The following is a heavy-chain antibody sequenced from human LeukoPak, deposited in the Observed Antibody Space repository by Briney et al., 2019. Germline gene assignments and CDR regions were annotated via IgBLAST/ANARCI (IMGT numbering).Heavy chain of an antibody. CDR3: AREVVATTTFDY. Sequence: SETLSLTCTVSGGSISSGGYYWSWIRQHPGKGLEWIGYIYYSGSTYYNPSLKSRVTISVDTSKNQFSLKLSSVTAADTAMYYCAREVVATTTFDYWGQGTLVTVSS. CDR2: IYYSGST. J-gene: IGHJ4*02. CDR1: GGSISSGGYY. D-gene: IGHD5-12*01. V-gene: IGHV4-31*03.